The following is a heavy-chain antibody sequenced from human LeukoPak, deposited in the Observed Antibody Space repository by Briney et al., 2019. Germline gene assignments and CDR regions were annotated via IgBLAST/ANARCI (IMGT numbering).Heavy chain of an antibody. J-gene: IGHJ4*02. D-gene: IGHD1-26*01. V-gene: IGHV4-61*02. CDR3: ARGVGGLVDY. Sequence: SETLSLTCTVSGDSISSGDYYWSWIRQPAGKGLEWIGRISSSGSTNYNPSLKSRVTISVDTSKNQFSLKLSSVTAADTAVYYCARGVGGLVDYWGQGTLVTVSS. CDR1: GDSISSGDYY. CDR2: ISSSGST.